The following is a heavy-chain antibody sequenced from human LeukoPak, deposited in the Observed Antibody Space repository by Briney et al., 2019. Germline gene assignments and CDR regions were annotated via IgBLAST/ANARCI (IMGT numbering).Heavy chain of an antibody. Sequence: GASVKVSCKASGYTFTDYFLHWVRQAPGQGLEWMGWINPNASGTNYAQKFQGRVTMTWDTSVTTVYMELSSLRSDDTAVYYCARAHTSGWFWGPGTLVTVSS. J-gene: IGHJ4*02. V-gene: IGHV1-2*02. D-gene: IGHD6-19*01. CDR3: ARAHTSGWF. CDR2: INPNASGT. CDR1: GYTFTDYF.